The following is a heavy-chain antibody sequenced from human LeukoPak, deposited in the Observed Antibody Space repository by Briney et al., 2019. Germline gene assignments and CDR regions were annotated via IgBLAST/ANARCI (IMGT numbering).Heavy chain of an antibody. J-gene: IGHJ4*02. CDR2: IYTDGST. CDR1: GGSISPYF. Sequence: SETLSLTCTVSGGSISPYFWSWIRQPPGKGPEWIGYIYTDGSTKYNPSLKSRVTISLDTSKNQFSLKFSSVTAADTAVYYCARRQIYFDHWGQGTLVTVSS. V-gene: IGHV4-4*09. CDR3: ARRQIYFDH.